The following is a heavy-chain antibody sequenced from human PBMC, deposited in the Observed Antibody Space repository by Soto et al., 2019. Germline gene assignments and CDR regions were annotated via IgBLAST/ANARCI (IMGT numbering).Heavy chain of an antibody. CDR1: GFTFSSYA. D-gene: IGHD1-1*01. J-gene: IGHJ4*02. CDR2: ISGSGGST. CDR3: ATKRDKYYFDY. Sequence: EVQLLESGGGLVQPGGSLRLSSAASGFTFSSYAMNWVRQAPGKGLEWVSAISGSGGSTYYADSVKGRFTISRDNSKNTLYLQMNSLRTEDTAVYYCATKRDKYYFDYWGQGTLVTVSS. V-gene: IGHV3-23*01.